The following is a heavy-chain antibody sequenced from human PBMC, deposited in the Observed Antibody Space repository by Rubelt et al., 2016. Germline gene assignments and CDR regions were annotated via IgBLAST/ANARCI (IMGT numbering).Heavy chain of an antibody. CDR3: ARDYYGDYVDAFDI. Sequence: LWGRGGGVVQPGRSLRLSCAPSGFTFSSHGMHWVRQAPGKGLVWVSAVNAGGDATYYADSVKGRFTISRDNSKNTLFLQMSGLRAEDTAVYYCARDYYGDYVDAFDIWGQGTMVTVSS. J-gene: IGHJ3*02. D-gene: IGHD4-17*01. CDR1: GFTFSSHG. V-gene: IGHV3-23*01. CDR2: VNAGGDAT.